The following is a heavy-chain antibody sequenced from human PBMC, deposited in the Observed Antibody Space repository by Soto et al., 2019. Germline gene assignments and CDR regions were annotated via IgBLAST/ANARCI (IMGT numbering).Heavy chain of an antibody. J-gene: IGHJ3*01. D-gene: IGHD6-6*01. Sequence: EDQLVESGGGLVQPGGSLRLSCAASGFTFRNHWMRWVRQAPGQGPEGVSRIKTDGSYTDYADSVKGRFTISRDNAGNTLYLQMNSLTVEDTAMYYCARPRSKSSSGFDLWGQGTMVTVSS. CDR2: IKTDGSYT. CDR1: GFTFRNHW. V-gene: IGHV3-74*01. CDR3: ARPRSKSSSGFDL.